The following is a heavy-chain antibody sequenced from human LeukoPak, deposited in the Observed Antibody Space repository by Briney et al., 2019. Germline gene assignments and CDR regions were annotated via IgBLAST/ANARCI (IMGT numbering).Heavy chain of an antibody. Sequence: GGSLRLSCAASGVTLSSYAMHWVRQAPGKGLEWVAVISYDGSEKYYADSVKGRFTISRDNSKNTLYLQINSLRAEETAVYYCARSREGSGAFDMWGQGRMVTVSS. CDR3: ARSREGSGAFDM. V-gene: IGHV3-30-3*01. J-gene: IGHJ3*02. CDR1: GVTLSSYA. D-gene: IGHD3-10*01. CDR2: ISYDGSEK.